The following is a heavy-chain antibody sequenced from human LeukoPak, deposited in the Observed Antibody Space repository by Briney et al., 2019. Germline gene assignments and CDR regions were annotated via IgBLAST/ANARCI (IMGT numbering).Heavy chain of an antibody. Sequence: GGSLRLSCAASGFTFSSSWMHWVRQTPGKGLEWVSRMNGDGRTINYADSVKGRLTISRDNARNTLYLQMHSLRAEDTAIYYCARAGEYRFDYWGLGTLVTVSS. D-gene: IGHD4-17*01. CDR2: MNGDGRTI. V-gene: IGHV3-74*01. CDR1: GFTFSSSW. J-gene: IGHJ4*02. CDR3: ARAGEYRFDY.